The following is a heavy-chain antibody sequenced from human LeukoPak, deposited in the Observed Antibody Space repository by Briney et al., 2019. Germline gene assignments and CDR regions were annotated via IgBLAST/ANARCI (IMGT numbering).Heavy chain of an antibody. Sequence: PSVKVSCKASGYTFTGYYMHWVRQAPGQGLEWMGIINPSGGSTSYAQKFQGRVTMTRDMSTSTVYMELSSLRSEDTAVYYCARGPTMVRRKRGDYYYMDVWGKGTTVTISS. J-gene: IGHJ6*03. V-gene: IGHV1-46*01. D-gene: IGHD3-10*01. CDR1: GYTFTGYY. CDR2: INPSGGST. CDR3: ARGPTMVRRKRGDYYYMDV.